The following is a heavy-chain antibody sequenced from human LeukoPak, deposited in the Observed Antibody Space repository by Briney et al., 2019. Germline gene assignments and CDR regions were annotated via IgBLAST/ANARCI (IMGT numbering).Heavy chain of an antibody. CDR1: GFTFSSYE. V-gene: IGHV3-48*03. Sequence: GGSLRLSCAASGFTFSSYEMNWVRQAPGKGLEWVSYISSSGSTIYYADSVKGRFTISRDNAKNSLYPQMNSLRAEDTAVYYCARGSSFGELSHWGQGTLVIVSS. CDR3: ARGSSFGELSH. CDR2: ISSSGSTI. D-gene: IGHD3-10*01. J-gene: IGHJ4*02.